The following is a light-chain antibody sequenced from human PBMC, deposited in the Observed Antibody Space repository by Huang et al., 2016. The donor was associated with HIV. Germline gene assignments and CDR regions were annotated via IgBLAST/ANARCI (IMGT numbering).Light chain of an antibody. CDR2: DAS. CDR3: QQYDNLPLT. Sequence: DIQMTQSPSSLSASVGDRVTITCQASQDITNYLNWYQQKPGKAPKLLIDDASHLETGVPARFSGSGSGTDFTFTISSLQPEDIATYYCQQYDNLPLTFGGGTKVEIK. J-gene: IGKJ4*01. CDR1: QDITNY. V-gene: IGKV1-33*01.